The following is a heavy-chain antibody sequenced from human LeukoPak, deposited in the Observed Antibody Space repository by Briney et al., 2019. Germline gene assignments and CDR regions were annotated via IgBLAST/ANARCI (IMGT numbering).Heavy chain of an antibody. CDR3: AGAPAGSLEWLSPFDY. D-gene: IGHD3-3*01. J-gene: IGHJ4*02. CDR2: IYVSGST. CDR1: GVSISSSSSY. Sequence: TSETLSLTCTVSGVSISSSSSYWSWIRQPAGKGLEWIGRIYVSGSTIYNPSLKGRVTISVDTSKNQLSLKLSSVTAADTAVYYCAGAPAGSLEWLSPFDYWGQGTLVTVSS. V-gene: IGHV4-61*02.